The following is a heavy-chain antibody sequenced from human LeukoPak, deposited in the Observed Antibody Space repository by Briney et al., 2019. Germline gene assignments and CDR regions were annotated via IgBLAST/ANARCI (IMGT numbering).Heavy chain of an antibody. CDR2: LSGSSDTI. Sequence: GGSLRLSCAASGFTFSDYYMSWIRQAPGKGLEWVSYLSGSSDTIYYADSVKGRFTISRDNAKNSLYLQMNSLRAEDTAVYYCAIPPLSGTGSSRPLAEMDIWGQGTTVTVSS. CDR3: AIPPLSGTGSSRPLAEMDI. V-gene: IGHV3-11*04. J-gene: IGHJ6*02. CDR1: GFTFSDYY. D-gene: IGHD3-10*01.